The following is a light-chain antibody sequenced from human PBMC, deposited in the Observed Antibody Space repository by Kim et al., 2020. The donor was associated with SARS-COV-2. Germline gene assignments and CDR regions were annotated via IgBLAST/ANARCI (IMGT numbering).Light chain of an antibody. CDR1: QSVSSD. J-gene: IGKJ2*01. Sequence: SVSPGERATLACRASQSVSSDLAWYQQKPGQAPRLLIYGASTRATGIPARFSGSGSETEFTLTISSLQSEDFAVYDCQQYNNWPYTFGQGTKLEI. CDR2: GAS. CDR3: QQYNNWPYT. V-gene: IGKV3-15*01.